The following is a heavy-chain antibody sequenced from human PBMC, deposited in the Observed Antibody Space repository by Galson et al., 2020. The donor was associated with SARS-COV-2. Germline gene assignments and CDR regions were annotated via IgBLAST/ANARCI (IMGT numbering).Heavy chain of an antibody. CDR2: INHSGST. CDR1: GGSFSGYY. V-gene: IGHV4-34*01. D-gene: IGHD1-1*01. J-gene: IGHJ6*02. CDR3: ARGEGTDHYYYGMDV. Sequence: SQTLSLTCAVYGGSFSGYYWSWIRQPPGKGLEWIGEINHSGSTNYNPSLKSRVTISVDTSKNQFSLKLSSVTAADTAVYYCARGEGTDHYYYGMDVWGQGTTVTVSS.